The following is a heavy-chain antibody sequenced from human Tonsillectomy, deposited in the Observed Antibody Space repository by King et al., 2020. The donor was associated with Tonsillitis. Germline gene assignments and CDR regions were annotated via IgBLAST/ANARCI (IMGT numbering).Heavy chain of an antibody. V-gene: IGHV4-59*08. D-gene: IGHD6-13*01. CDR1: GGSISSYY. CDR2: IYYSGST. Sequence: VQLQESGPGPVKPSETLSLTCTVSGGSISSYYWSWIRQPPGKGLEWIGYIYYSGSTNYNPSLKSRVTISVDTSKNQFSLKLSSVTAADTAVYYCARRDSSSWGYYFDYWGQGTLVTVSS. CDR3: ARRDSSSWGYYFDY. J-gene: IGHJ4*02.